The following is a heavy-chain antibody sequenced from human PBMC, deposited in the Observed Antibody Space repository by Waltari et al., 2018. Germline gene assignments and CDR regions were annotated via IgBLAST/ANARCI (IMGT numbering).Heavy chain of an antibody. CDR2: IDSRNVNT. D-gene: IGHD1-26*01. CDR3: VRDGDSGSYTFGY. V-gene: IGHV1-18*01. Sequence: QVQLVQSGDEVKKPGASVRVSCKTSGYTYTSYSITWVRQAPGQGLEWMGWIDSRNVNTRYAQKVQSGVTMTTDTTTRTTYLELTSLRSDDTAVYYCVRDGDSGSYTFGYWGLGTLVTVSS. CDR1: GYTYTSYS. J-gene: IGHJ4*02.